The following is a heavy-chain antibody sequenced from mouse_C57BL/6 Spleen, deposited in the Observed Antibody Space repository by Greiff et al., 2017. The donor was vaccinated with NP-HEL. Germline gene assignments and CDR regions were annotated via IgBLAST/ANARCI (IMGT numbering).Heavy chain of an antibody. Sequence: EVQGVESGGGLVKPGGSLKLSCAASGFTFSDYGMHWVRQAPEKGLEWVAYISSGSSTIYYADTVKGRFTISRDNAKNTLFLQMTSLRSEDTAMYYCARNGFTTVVAGDYWGQGTTLTVSS. V-gene: IGHV5-17*01. D-gene: IGHD1-1*01. CDR3: ARNGFTTVVAGDY. J-gene: IGHJ2*01. CDR2: ISSGSSTI. CDR1: GFTFSDYG.